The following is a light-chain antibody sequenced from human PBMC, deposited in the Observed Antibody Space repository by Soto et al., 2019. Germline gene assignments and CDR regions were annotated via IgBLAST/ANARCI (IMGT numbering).Light chain of an antibody. CDR1: QSISSW. CDR2: DAS. Sequence: DIQMTQSPSTLSASVGDRVTITCRASQSISSWLAWYQQKPGKAPKLLIYDASSLESGVPSRFSGSGSGTEFTLTISILQPDDFATYYCQQYNSYSPWTFGQETKVEIK. CDR3: QQYNSYSPWT. V-gene: IGKV1-5*01. J-gene: IGKJ1*01.